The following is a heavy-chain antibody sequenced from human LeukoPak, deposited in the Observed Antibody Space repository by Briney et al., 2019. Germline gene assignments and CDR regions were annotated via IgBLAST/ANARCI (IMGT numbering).Heavy chain of an antibody. CDR1: GGSFSGYY. Sequence: SETLSLTCAVYGGSFSGYYWSWIRQPPGKGLEWIGEINHSGSTNYNPSLKSRVTISVDTSKNQFSLKLSSVTAADTAVYYCARLREGFDYWGQGTLVTVPS. CDR2: INHSGST. D-gene: IGHD1-26*01. V-gene: IGHV4-34*01. CDR3: ARLREGFDY. J-gene: IGHJ4*02.